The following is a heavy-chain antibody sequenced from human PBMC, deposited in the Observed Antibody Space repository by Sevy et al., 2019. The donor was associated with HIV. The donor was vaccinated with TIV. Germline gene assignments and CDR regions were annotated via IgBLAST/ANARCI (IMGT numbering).Heavy chain of an antibody. CDR2: ISYDGRNK. Sequence: GGSLRLSCAVSGIIFTTSAMHWVRQAPGKGLEWVAVISYDGRNKFYGDSVKGRITISRDNSKNILYLQMNSLRVEDTAVYYCAKDFTGYNGMDVWGQGTMVTISS. CDR1: GIIFTTSA. CDR3: AKDFTGYNGMDV. V-gene: IGHV3-30*18. D-gene: IGHD3-9*01. J-gene: IGHJ6*02.